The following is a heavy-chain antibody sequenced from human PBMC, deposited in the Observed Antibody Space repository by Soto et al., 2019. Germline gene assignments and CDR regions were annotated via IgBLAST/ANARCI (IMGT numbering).Heavy chain of an antibody. V-gene: IGHV3-73*02. J-gene: IGHJ4*02. CDR2: IRAKANNYAK. CDR3: TTKDF. Sequence: EVQLVESGGGLVQPGGSLKLSCVAAGYSLSGSSIHWVRQAAGKGLEWLGRIRAKANNYAKSYAASVKGRFTMFSEDSKNTAYLQMNSLVIEDGAVYYCTTKDFWGLGSLVTVTS. CDR1: GYSLSGSS.